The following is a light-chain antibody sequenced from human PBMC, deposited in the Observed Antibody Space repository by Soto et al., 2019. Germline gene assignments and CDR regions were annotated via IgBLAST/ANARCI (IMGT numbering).Light chain of an antibody. CDR2: GTS. CDR1: QSVSST. V-gene: IGKV3-15*01. CDR3: EQYNNWPRT. Sequence: EIVMTQSPATLSVSPGDRATLSCRASQSVSSTFAWYQQKPCQAPRLLICGTSAMATGIPARFSGSGFGTAFTLTIIRRPYKDFAVYYCEQYNNWPRTFGQGTKVEIK. J-gene: IGKJ1*01.